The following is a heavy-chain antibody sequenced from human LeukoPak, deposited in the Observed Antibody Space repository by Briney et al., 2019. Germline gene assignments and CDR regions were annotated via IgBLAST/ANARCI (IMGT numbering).Heavy chain of an antibody. D-gene: IGHD2-2*01. V-gene: IGHV4-34*01. J-gene: IGHJ6*02. CDR3: ARARGGIVVVPAAMHYYYYYGMDV. CDR1: GVSFSGYY. Sequence: SETLSLTCAVYGVSFSGYYWSWIRQPPGKGLEWIGEINHSGSTNYNPSLKSRVTISVDTSKNQFSLKLSSVTAADTAVYYCARARGGIVVVPAAMHYYYYYGMDVWGQGTTVTVSS. CDR2: INHSGST.